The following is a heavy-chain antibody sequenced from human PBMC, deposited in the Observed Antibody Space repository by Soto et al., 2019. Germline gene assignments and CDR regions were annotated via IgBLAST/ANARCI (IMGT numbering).Heavy chain of an antibody. Sequence: QVQLVQSGGEVTKPGASVKVSCKASGYTFTSYGISWVRQAPGQGLEWVGWINTYTGDTNYAQRFQGRVTMTTDIPTSNAYMELRSLRSDDTAVYYCARVIVNRFDPWGQGTQVNVSS. CDR2: INTYTGDT. D-gene: IGHD3-16*02. J-gene: IGHJ5*02. V-gene: IGHV1-18*04. CDR3: ARVIVNRFDP. CDR1: GYTFTSYG.